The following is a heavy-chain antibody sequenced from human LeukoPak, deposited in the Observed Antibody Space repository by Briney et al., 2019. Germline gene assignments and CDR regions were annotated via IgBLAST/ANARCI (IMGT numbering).Heavy chain of an antibody. CDR3: ARPQRDALDI. CDR1: GVSITSYY. Sequence: PSETLSLTCTVSGVSITSYYWSWVRQPPGRGLEWIGYIYYTGSTNYNPSLKSRVTISIDTSKSQFSLKLSSVTAADTAVYYCARPQRDALDIWGQGTMVTVS. J-gene: IGHJ3*02. V-gene: IGHV4-59*08. D-gene: IGHD1-1*01. CDR2: IYYTGST.